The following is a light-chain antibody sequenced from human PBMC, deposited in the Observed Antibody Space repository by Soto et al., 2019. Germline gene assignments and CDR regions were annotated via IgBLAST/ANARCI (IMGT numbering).Light chain of an antibody. V-gene: IGKV1-39*01. J-gene: IGKJ5*01. CDR3: QQSYSTLR. CDR1: QSISSY. CDR2: AAS. Sequence: DIQMTQSPAPLSASVGGRVTPPCRASQSISSYLNWYQQKPGKAPKLLIYAASSLQSGVPSRFSGSGSGTDFTLTISSLQPEDFATYYCQQSYSTLRFGQGTRLENK.